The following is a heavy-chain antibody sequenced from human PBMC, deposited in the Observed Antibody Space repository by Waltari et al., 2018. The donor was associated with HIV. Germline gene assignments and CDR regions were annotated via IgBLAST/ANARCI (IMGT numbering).Heavy chain of an antibody. D-gene: IGHD2-15*01. J-gene: IGHJ4*02. V-gene: IGHV1-2*02. Sequence: QVQLVQSGAEVKKPGASVKVSCKASGYTFTGYYMHWVRQAPGQGLEWMGWSNPNSGGTNYAQKLQGRVTMTRETSISTAYMELSRLRSDDTAVYYCARTFLYCSGGTCYFDYWGQGTLVTVSS. CDR2: SNPNSGGT. CDR3: ARTFLYCSGGTCYFDY. CDR1: GYTFTGYY.